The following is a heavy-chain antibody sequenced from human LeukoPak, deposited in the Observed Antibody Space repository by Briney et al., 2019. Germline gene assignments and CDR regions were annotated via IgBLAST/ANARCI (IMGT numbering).Heavy chain of an antibody. CDR1: VFAFSDYY. D-gene: IGHD3-22*01. CDR2: INHSGST. J-gene: IGHJ4*02. V-gene: IGHV4-34*01. CDR3: ARVTLYYYDSSGYYAPFDY. Sequence: GSLRLSCAASVFAFSDYYMSWLRQPPGKGLEWIGEINHSGSTNYNPSLKSRVTIPVDTSKNQFSLKLSSVTAADTAVYYCARVTLYYYDSSGYYAPFDYWGQGTLVTVSS.